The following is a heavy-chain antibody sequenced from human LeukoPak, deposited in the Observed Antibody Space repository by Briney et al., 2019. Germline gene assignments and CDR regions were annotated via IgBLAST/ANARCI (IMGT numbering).Heavy chain of an antibody. J-gene: IGHJ4*02. CDR1: GGSISSSSYY. CDR3: ARDPDQSGRFDY. D-gene: IGHD5-12*01. CDR2: IYHSGST. V-gene: IGHV4-39*07. Sequence: SETLSLTCIVSGGSISSSSYYWAWIRQPPGKGLEWIGSIYHSGSTYYNPSLKSRVTISVDTSKNQFSLKLSSVTAADTAVYYCARDPDQSGRFDYWGQGTLVTVSS.